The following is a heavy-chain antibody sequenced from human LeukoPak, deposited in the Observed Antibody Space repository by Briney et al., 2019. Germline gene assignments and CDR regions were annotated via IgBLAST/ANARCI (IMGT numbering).Heavy chain of an antibody. CDR1: GITFSSLW. J-gene: IGHJ4*02. V-gene: IGHV3-23*01. CDR3: AKDRGGYQLLCLTPFDY. D-gene: IGHD2-2*01. CDR2: ISGSGGST. Sequence: GGSLRLSCAASGITFSSLWMSWFRQAPGKGLEWVSAISGSGGSTYYADSVKGRFTISRDNSKNMLYLQMNSLRAEDTAVYYCAKDRGGYQLLCLTPFDYWGQGTLVTVSS.